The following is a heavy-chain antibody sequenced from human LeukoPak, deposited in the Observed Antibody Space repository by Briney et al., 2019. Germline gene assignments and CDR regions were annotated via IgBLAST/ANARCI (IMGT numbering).Heavy chain of an antibody. J-gene: IGHJ3*02. CDR3: AREGITAAGDDAADI. D-gene: IGHD1-20*01. CDR1: GFTFSRHY. V-gene: IGHV3-7*01. CDR2: TRQNGRDK. Sequence: GGSLRLSCAASGFTFSRHYMTWVRQAPGKGLEWVANTRQNGRDKYYVDSVRGRFTISRDNAKNSLYLQMNNLRAEDTAVYFCAREGITAAGDDAADIWGQGTMVTVS.